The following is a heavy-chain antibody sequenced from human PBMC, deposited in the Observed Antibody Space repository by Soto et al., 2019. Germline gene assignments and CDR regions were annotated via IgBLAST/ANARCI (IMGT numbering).Heavy chain of an antibody. CDR2: IYPGDSDT. CDR3: ARHVLPHYYDSSGYFPFDY. D-gene: IGHD3-22*01. CDR1: GYSFTSYW. J-gene: IGHJ4*02. V-gene: IGHV5-51*01. Sequence: GESLKISCKGSGYSFTSYWIGWVRQMPGKGLEWMGIIYPGDSDTRYSPSFQGQVTISADKSISTAYLQWSSLKASDTAMYYCARHVLPHYYDSSGYFPFDYWGQGTLVTVSS.